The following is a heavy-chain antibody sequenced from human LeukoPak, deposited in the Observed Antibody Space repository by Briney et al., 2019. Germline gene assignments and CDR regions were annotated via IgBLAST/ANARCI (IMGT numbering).Heavy chain of an antibody. Sequence: GGSLRLSCAASGFTFSTYGMHWVRQAPGKGLEWVAVIWFDGSNKYYADSVKGRFTISRDNSKNTLYLQMNSLRAEDTAVYYCARDREAVTIFGVTNDAFDIWGQGTMVTVSS. CDR3: ARDREAVTIFGVTNDAFDI. D-gene: IGHD3-3*01. V-gene: IGHV3-33*01. CDR2: IWFDGSNK. CDR1: GFTFSTYG. J-gene: IGHJ3*02.